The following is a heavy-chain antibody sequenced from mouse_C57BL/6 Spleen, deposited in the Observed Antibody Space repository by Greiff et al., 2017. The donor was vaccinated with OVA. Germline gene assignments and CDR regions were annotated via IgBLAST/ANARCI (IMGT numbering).Heavy chain of an antibody. CDR3: ARWAVVAPMDY. J-gene: IGHJ4*01. Sequence: EVKLMESGPELVKPGASVKISCKASGYSFTGYYMHWVKQSSEKSLEWIGEINPSTGGTSYNQKFKGKATLTVDKSSSTAYMQLKSLTSEDSAVYYCARWAVVAPMDYWGQGTSVTVSS. CDR2: INPSTGGT. CDR1: GYSFTGYY. D-gene: IGHD1-1*01. V-gene: IGHV1-43*01.